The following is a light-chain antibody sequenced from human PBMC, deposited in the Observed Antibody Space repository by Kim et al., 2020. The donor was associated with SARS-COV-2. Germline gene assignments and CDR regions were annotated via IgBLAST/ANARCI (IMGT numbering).Light chain of an antibody. CDR2: TAS. CDR1: QGINTY. J-gene: IGKJ2*01. V-gene: IGKV1-9*01. CDR3: QHLNNYPPT. Sequence: ESEEGRVTITNQASQGINTYLAWYQQKPGKAPKLLIYTASTWQSGGPARFSGSGSGTDFTLTISSLQPEDFATYDCQHLNNYPPTFGQGTKLVI.